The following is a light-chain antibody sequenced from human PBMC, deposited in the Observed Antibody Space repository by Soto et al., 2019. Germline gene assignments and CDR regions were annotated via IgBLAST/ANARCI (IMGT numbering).Light chain of an antibody. CDR3: QQTYSTPFT. CDR1: QSINTY. Sequence: DIQMTQSPSSLSASVGDRVTITCRASQSINTYLNWYQQKPGKAPKLLISAASSLQGGVPSRFSGSGSGTDFTLAISSLQPEDFASYYCQQTYSTPFTFGPGTKVDI. V-gene: IGKV1-39*01. CDR2: AAS. J-gene: IGKJ3*01.